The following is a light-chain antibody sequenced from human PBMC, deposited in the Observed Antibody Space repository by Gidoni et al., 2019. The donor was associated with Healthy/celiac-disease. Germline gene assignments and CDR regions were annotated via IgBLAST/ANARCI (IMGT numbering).Light chain of an antibody. CDR2: KAS. J-gene: IGKJ5*01. CDR3: QQYNSYLFT. CDR1: QSISSW. Sequence: DIQMTQSPSTLSASVGARVTITCRASQSISSWLAWDQQKPGKAPKLLIYKASSLESGVPSRFSGSGSGTEFTLTISSLQPDDFATYYCQQYNSYLFTFXQXTRLEIK. V-gene: IGKV1-5*03.